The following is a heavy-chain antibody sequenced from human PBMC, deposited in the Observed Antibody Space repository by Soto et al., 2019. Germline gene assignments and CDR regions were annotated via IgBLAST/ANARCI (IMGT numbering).Heavy chain of an antibody. CDR1: GYSFINYW. CDR2: IDPRDSYT. D-gene: IGHD2-15*01. J-gene: IGHJ4*02. CDR3: VRQYMVAARNSPYYLDL. V-gene: IGHV5-10-1*01. Sequence: EVQLVQSGAEVKKPGESLTVSCKGSGYSFINYWINWVRQMPDKVLEWMGRIDPRDSYTNYSPSFQGHVTISIDKSINTAYLQWSSLKASDTAIYYCVRQYMVAARNSPYYLDLWGQGILVTVSS.